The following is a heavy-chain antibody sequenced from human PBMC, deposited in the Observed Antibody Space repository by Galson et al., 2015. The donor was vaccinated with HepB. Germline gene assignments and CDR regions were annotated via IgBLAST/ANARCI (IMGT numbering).Heavy chain of an antibody. J-gene: IGHJ6*02. CDR3: ARDHCNSTICLHGMDV. Sequence: SLRLSCAASGFTFSSYAMHWVRQAPGKGLEWVAVISYDGSNKYYADSVKGRFTISRDNSKNTLYLQMNSLRAEDTAVYYCARDHCNSTICLHGMDVWGQGTTVTVSS. CDR1: GFTFSSYA. D-gene: IGHD2/OR15-2a*01. V-gene: IGHV3-30-3*01. CDR2: ISYDGSNK.